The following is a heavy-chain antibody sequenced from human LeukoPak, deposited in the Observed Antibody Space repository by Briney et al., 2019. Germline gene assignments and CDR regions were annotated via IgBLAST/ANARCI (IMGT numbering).Heavy chain of an antibody. V-gene: IGHV2-5*02. CDR2: IYWDDDK. CDR1: GFSLSTSAVG. Sequence: SGPTLVKPTQTLTLTCTFSGFSLSTSAVGVGWIRQPPGKALEWLALIYWDDDKRYSPSLKSRLTITKDTSKNQVVLTMTNMDPVHTATYYCAHSLPIVATGTYPFDYWGQGTLVTVSS. CDR3: AHSLPIVATGTYPFDY. J-gene: IGHJ4*02. D-gene: IGHD6-13*01.